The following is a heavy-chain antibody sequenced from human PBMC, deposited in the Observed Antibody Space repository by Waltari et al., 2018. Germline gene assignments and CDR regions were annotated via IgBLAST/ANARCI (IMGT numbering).Heavy chain of an antibody. D-gene: IGHD3-3*01. CDR2: ISSSSTI. Sequence: EVQLVESGGGLVQPGGSLRLSCAASGFTFSSYSMNWVRQAPGKGLEWVSYISSSSTIYYADSVKGRFAISRDNAKNSLYLQMNSLRAEDTAVYYCARDLWSGYYSFDYWGQGTLVTVSS. CDR1: GFTFSSYS. J-gene: IGHJ4*02. V-gene: IGHV3-48*01. CDR3: ARDLWSGYYSFDY.